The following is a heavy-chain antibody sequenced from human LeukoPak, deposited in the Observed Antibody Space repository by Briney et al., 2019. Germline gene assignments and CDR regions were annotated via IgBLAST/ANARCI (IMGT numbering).Heavy chain of an antibody. CDR1: GFTFSSYG. CDR2: IKHDGSEK. CDR3: ARAAIGLMVYAKTFRQSNMDV. V-gene: IGHV3-7*01. D-gene: IGHD2-8*01. J-gene: IGHJ6*03. Sequence: PGGSLRLSCAASGFTFSSYGMSWVRQAPGKGLEWVANIKHDGSEKYYADSVKGRFTISRDNAKNSLYLQMNSLRAEDTAVYYCARAAIGLMVYAKTFRQSNMDVWGKGTTVTVSS.